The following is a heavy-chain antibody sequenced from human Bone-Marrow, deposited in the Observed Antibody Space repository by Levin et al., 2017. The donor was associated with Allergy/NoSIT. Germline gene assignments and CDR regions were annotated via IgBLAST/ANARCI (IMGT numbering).Heavy chain of an antibody. CDR1: GFTFSSYS. D-gene: IGHD5/OR15-5a*01. Sequence: PGGSLRLSCAASGFTFSSYSFNWVRQAPGKGLEWVSYINPESTAIFYADSVKGRFTISRDNAKSSLLLQMNSLRDEDTAVYYCVRDDDVYYSIHSDYWGQGTPVTVSS. CDR2: INPESTAI. V-gene: IGHV3-48*02. J-gene: IGHJ4*02. CDR3: VRDDDVYYSIHSDY.